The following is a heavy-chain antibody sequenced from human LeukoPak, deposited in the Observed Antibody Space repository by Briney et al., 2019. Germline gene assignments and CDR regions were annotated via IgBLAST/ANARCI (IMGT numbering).Heavy chain of an antibody. CDR1: GFTFSSYG. J-gene: IGHJ3*02. V-gene: IGHV3-30*18. CDR3: AKNRIQLCNDAFNI. CDR2: ISYDGSNK. D-gene: IGHD5-18*01. Sequence: GGSLRLSCAASGFTFSSYGMHWVRQAPGKGLEWVAVISYDGSNKYYADSVKGRFSISRDNSKNTLYLQMNSLRAEDTAVYYWAKNRIQLCNDAFNIWGKGTMVTVS.